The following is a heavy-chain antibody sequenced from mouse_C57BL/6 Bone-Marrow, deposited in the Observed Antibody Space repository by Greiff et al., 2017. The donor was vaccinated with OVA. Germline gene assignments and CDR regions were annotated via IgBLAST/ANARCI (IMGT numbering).Heavy chain of an antibody. CDR3: ARKGGYDYDVNYDMDY. CDR2: IHPNSGST. CDR1: GYTFTSYW. V-gene: IGHV1-64*01. Sequence: QVQLQQPGAELVKPGASVKLSCNASGYTFTSYWMHWVKQRPGQGLEWIGMIHPNSGSTNYNEKSKSKATLTVDNSSSTAYMQLSSLTSEDSAVYNCARKGGYDYDVNYDMDYWGQGTSVTASS. J-gene: IGHJ4*01. D-gene: IGHD2-4*01.